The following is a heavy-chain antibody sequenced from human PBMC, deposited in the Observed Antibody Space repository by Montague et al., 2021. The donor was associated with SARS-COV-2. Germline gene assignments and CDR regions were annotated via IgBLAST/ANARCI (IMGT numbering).Heavy chain of an antibody. CDR1: GFTLNSYW. CDR2: INSDGTTT. Sequence: SLRLSCAASGFTLNSYWMHWVRQAPGKGLVWVSRINSDGTTTTYADSVKGRFTTSRDNAKDTLYLQMNSLRAEDTALYFCARGGPLSYYYYGMDVWGQGTTVTVS. V-gene: IGHV3-74*01. J-gene: IGHJ6*02. D-gene: IGHD1-14*01. CDR3: ARGGPLSYYYYGMDV.